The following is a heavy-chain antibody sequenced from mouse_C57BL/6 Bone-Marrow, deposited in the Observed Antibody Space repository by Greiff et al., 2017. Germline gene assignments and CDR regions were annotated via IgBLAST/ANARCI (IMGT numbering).Heavy chain of an antibody. CDR2: IYPGNSDT. CDR1: GYTFTSYW. D-gene: IGHD1-1*01. J-gene: IGHJ2*01. CDR3: TRKIYYGSSFTGDY. V-gene: IGHV1-5*01. Sequence: VQLQQSGTVLARPGASVKMSCKTSGYTFTSYWMHWVKQRPGQGLEWIGAIYPGNSDTSYNQKFKGKAKLTAVTSASTAYMELSSLTNEDSAVYYCTRKIYYGSSFTGDYWGQGTTLTVSS.